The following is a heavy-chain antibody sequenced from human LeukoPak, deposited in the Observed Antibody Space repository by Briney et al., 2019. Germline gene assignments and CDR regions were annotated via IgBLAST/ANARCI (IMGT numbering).Heavy chain of an antibody. Sequence: SETLSLTCTVSSGSISSYYWSWIRQPPGKGLEWIGYIYYSGSTNYNPSLKSRVTISVDTSKNQFSLKLSSVTAADTAVYYCARAQPSYYYYMDVWGKGTTVTVSS. V-gene: IGHV4-59*01. J-gene: IGHJ6*03. CDR1: SGSISSYY. CDR2: IYYSGST. CDR3: ARAQPSYYYYMDV. D-gene: IGHD1-14*01.